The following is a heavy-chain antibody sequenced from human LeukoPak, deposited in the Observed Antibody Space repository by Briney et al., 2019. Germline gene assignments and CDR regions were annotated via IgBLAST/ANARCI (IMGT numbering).Heavy chain of an antibody. CDR1: GYTFTGYY. CDR2: INPNSGGT. V-gene: IGHV1-2*02. J-gene: IGHJ1*01. CDR3: ARGSYYYDSSGYDGDIYFQH. D-gene: IGHD3-22*01. Sequence: ASVKVSCKASGYTFTGYYMHWVRQAPGQGLEWMGWINPNSGGTNYAQKFQGRVTMTRDTSISTAYMELSRLRSDDTAVYYCARGSYYYDSSGYDGDIYFQHWGQGTLVTVSS.